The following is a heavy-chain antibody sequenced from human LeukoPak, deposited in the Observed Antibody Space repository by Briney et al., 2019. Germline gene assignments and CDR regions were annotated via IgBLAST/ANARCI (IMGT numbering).Heavy chain of an antibody. V-gene: IGHV3-30*03. J-gene: IGHJ4*02. CDR3: ARHRYYDILTGYYLDY. D-gene: IGHD3-9*01. CDR2: ISYDGSNK. Sequence: PGGSLRLSCAASGFTFSSYGMHWVRQAPGKGLEWVAVISYDGSNKYYADSVKGRFTISRDNSKNTLYLQMNSLRAEDTAVYYCARHRYYDILTGYYLDYWGQGTLVTVSS. CDR1: GFTFSSYG.